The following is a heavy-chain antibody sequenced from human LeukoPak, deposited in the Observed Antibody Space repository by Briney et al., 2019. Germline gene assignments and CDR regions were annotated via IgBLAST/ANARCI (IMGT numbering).Heavy chain of an antibody. V-gene: IGHV3-15*01. CDR3: TTIAVAGIYYYYYHYMDV. Sequence: GGSLRLSCAASGFTFSNAWMSWVRQAPGKGLEWVGRIKSKTDGGTTDYAAPAKGRFTISRDDSKNTLYLQMNSLKTEDTAVYYCTTIAVAGIYYYYYHYMDVWGKGTTVTVSS. CDR1: GFTFSNAW. J-gene: IGHJ6*03. D-gene: IGHD6-19*01. CDR2: IKSKTDGGTT.